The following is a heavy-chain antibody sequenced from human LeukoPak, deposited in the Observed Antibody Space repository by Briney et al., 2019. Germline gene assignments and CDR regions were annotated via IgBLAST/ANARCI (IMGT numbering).Heavy chain of an antibody. J-gene: IGHJ4*02. CDR2: ISYDGSNK. Sequence: GGSLRLSCAASGFTFSSYAMHWVRQAPGKGLEWVAVISYDGSNKYYADSVQGRFTISRDNSKKTLYLQMNSLRTEGTAVYFCAKAESPAYDFWSGYFAYWGRGTLVSVSS. CDR1: GFTFSSYA. D-gene: IGHD3-3*01. V-gene: IGHV3-30*04. CDR3: AKAESPAYDFWSGYFAY.